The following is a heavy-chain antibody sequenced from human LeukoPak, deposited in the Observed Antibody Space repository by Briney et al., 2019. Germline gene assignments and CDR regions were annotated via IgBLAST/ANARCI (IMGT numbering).Heavy chain of an antibody. V-gene: IGHV1-46*01. D-gene: IGHD3-3*01. J-gene: IGHJ4*02. Sequence: GASVKVSCKASGYTFTSYYMHWVRQAPGQGLEWMGIINPSGGSTSYAQKFQGRVTMTRDTSTSTVYMELSSLRSEDTAVYYCARDKSITIFGVVIPVDYWGQGTLVTVSS. CDR3: ARDKSITIFGVVIPVDY. CDR1: GYTFTSYY. CDR2: INPSGGST.